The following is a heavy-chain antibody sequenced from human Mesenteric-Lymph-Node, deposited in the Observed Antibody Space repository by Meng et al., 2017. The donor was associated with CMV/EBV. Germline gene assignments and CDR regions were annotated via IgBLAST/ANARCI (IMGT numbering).Heavy chain of an antibody. CDR2: ICWNSARI. CDR1: GFTFDDYA. V-gene: IGHV3-9*01. D-gene: IGHD3-22*01. J-gene: IGHJ4*02. CDR3: AKDRGGYYYDSSGPNDY. Sequence: SLKISCAASGFTFDDYAMHWVRQAPGKGLEWVSGICWNSARIDYVDSVKGRFTVSRDNAKNSLYLQMNSLRAEDTAIYYCAKDRGGYYYDSSGPNDYWGQGTLVTVSS.